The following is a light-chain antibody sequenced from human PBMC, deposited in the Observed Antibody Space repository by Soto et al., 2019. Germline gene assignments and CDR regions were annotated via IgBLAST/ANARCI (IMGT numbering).Light chain of an antibody. Sequence: QSALTQPPSVSGSPGQPVTISCTGTSSDVGSYNRVSWYQQPPGTAPKLMIYEVSNRPSGVPDRFSGSKSGNTASLTISGLQAEDEADYYCSSYTSSSTYVFGTGTKVTV. CDR3: SSYTSSSTYV. V-gene: IGLV2-18*02. CDR2: EVS. J-gene: IGLJ1*01. CDR1: SSDVGSYNR.